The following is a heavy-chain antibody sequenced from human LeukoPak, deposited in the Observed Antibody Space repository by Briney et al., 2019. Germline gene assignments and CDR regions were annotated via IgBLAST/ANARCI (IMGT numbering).Heavy chain of an antibody. Sequence: AAVKVSCKASGYTFTSYGISWVRQAPGQGLEWMGWISAYNGNTNYAQKLQGRVTMTTDTSTSTAYMELRSLRSDDTAVYYCARGGYCSSTSCYTDDYWGQGTLVTVSS. D-gene: IGHD2-2*02. CDR2: ISAYNGNT. J-gene: IGHJ4*02. CDR3: ARGGYCSSTSCYTDDY. CDR1: GYTFTSYG. V-gene: IGHV1-18*01.